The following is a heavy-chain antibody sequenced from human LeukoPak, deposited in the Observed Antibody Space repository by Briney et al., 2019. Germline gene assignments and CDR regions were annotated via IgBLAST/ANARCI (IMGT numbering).Heavy chain of an antibody. Sequence: PSDTLSLTCTVSGGSISDYYGRWIRQPPGRGLEGIGYIYYRGSTTYNPPLKSRFTMSVDTAKNQFSLKLRSVTAADTAVYCCARGDFCSSSSCYLRPVDVWGKGSTVTVSS. CDR2: IYYRGST. CDR1: GGSISDYY. V-gene: IGHV4-59*07. CDR3: ARGDFCSSSSCYLRPVDV. J-gene: IGHJ6*01. D-gene: IGHD2-2*01.